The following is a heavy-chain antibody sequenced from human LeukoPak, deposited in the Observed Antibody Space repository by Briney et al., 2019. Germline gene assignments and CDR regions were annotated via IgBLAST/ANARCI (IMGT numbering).Heavy chain of an antibody. D-gene: IGHD4-17*01. CDR1: GFTFSDSF. V-gene: IGHV3-11*04. J-gene: IGHJ4*02. CDR2: ISGIGNII. Sequence: GGSLRLSCAASGFTFSDSFMVSVRQAPGKGLEWVAYISGIGNIIYYGDSLKGRFTISRDNAKNSLYLQMNSLRGDDTGVYYCEKGCDHGDYCFGSWGQGTVVAVSS. CDR3: EKGCDHGDYCFGS.